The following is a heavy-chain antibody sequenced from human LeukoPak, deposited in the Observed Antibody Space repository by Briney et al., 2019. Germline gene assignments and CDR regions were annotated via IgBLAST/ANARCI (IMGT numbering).Heavy chain of an antibody. CDR1: GFTFSSYS. J-gene: IGHJ3*02. CDR2: ISSSSSYI. D-gene: IGHD1-14*01. V-gene: IGHV3-21*01. CDR3: ARDVLWRYFDAFDI. Sequence: GGSLRLSCAASGFTFSSYSMNWVRQAPGKGLEWVSSISSSSSYIYYADSVKGRFTISRDNAKNSLYLQMNSLRAEDTAVYYCARDVLWRYFDAFDIWGQGTMVTVSS.